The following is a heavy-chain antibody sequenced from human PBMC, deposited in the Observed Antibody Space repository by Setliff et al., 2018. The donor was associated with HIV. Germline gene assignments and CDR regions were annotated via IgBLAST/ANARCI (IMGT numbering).Heavy chain of an antibody. CDR1: GGSFSGYY. CDR3: ARRELLEYYFDY. V-gene: IGHV4-34*01. J-gene: IGHJ4*02. D-gene: IGHD1-26*01. Sequence: SETLSLTCAVYGGSFSGYYWSWIRQPPGKGLEWIGYIYYNGSTNYNPSLKSRVTISVDKSKNQFSLKLSSVTAADTAVYYCARRELLEYYFDYWGQGTLVTVSS. CDR2: IYYNGST.